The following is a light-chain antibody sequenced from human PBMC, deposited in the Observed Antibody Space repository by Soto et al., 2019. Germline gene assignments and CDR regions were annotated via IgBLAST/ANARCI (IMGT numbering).Light chain of an antibody. CDR3: QQYGSSGT. V-gene: IGKV3-15*01. CDR2: GAS. Sequence: EIVMTQSPATLSVSPGERATLSCRASQSVRNNLAWYQQKPGQAPRLLIYGASTRATGIPARFSGSGSGTEFTLTISRLEPEDFAVYYCQQYGSSGTFGQGTKVDIK. CDR1: QSVRNN. J-gene: IGKJ1*01.